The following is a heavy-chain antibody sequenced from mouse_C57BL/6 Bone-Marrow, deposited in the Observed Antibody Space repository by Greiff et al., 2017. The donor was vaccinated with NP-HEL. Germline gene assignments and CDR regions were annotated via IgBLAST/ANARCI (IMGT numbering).Heavy chain of an antibody. V-gene: IGHV1-76*01. CDR2: IYPGSGNT. CDR1: GYTFTDCY. CDR3: ARGVTTVVALDD. Sequence: QVQLQQSGAELVRPGASVKLSCKASGYTFTDCYINWVKQRPGQGLEWIARIYPGSGNTYYNEKFKGKATLTAEKSSSTAYMQLSSLTSEDSAVYFCARGVTTVVALDDWGQGTTLTVSS. J-gene: IGHJ2*01. D-gene: IGHD1-1*01.